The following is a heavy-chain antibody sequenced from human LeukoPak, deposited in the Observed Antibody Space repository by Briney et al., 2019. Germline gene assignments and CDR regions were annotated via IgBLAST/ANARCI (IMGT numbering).Heavy chain of an antibody. Sequence: GGSLRLSCAVSGFTFSSYGMHWVRQAPGKGLEWVAVISYDGSNKYYADSVKGRFTISRDNSKNTLYLQMNSLRAEDTAVYYCAKAPPHRGSSWFHYYYYYGMDVWGQGTTVTVSS. D-gene: IGHD6-13*01. CDR3: AKAPPHRGSSWFHYYYYYGMDV. CDR1: GFTFSSYG. V-gene: IGHV3-30*18. CDR2: ISYDGSNK. J-gene: IGHJ6*02.